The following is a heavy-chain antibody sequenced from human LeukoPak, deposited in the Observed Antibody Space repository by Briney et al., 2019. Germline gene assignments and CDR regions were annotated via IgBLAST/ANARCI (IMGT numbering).Heavy chain of an antibody. J-gene: IGHJ6*03. D-gene: IGHD6-25*01. V-gene: IGHV3-21*01. CDR1: GFTFSGYS. Sequence: GGSLRLSCAASGFTFSGYSMNWVRQAPGKGLEWVSSISSSSSYIYYADSVKGRFTISRDSAKNSLYLQMNSLRAEDTAVYYCARGYSSGWHHYYYYMDVWGKGATVTVSS. CDR3: ARGYSSGWHHYYYYMDV. CDR2: ISSSSSYI.